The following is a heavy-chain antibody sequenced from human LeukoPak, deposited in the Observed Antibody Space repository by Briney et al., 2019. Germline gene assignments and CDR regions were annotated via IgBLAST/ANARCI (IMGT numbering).Heavy chain of an antibody. D-gene: IGHD3-22*01. V-gene: IGHV4-39*07. Sequence: PSETLSLTCTVSGGSISSSSYYWGWIRQPPGKGLEWTGSIYYSGSTYYNPSLKSRVTISVDTSKNQFSLKLSSVTATDTAVYYCAKTETAKQYYYDSSGPYWGQGTLVTVSS. CDR1: GGSISSSSYY. J-gene: IGHJ4*02. CDR2: IYYSGST. CDR3: AKTETAKQYYYDSSGPY.